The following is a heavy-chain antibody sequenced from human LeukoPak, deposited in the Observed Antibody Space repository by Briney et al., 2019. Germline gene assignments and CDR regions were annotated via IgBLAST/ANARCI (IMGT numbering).Heavy chain of an antibody. D-gene: IGHD2/OR15-2a*01. V-gene: IGHV3-53*01. Sequence: GGSLRLSCAASGLTVSSNYMSWVRQAPGKGLEWVSVIYSGGGTYYTDSVKGRFTISRDNSKNTLYLQMNSLRAVDTAVYYCARISLGAFDIWGQGTMVTVSS. J-gene: IGHJ3*02. CDR2: IYSGGGT. CDR3: ARISLGAFDI. CDR1: GLTVSSNY.